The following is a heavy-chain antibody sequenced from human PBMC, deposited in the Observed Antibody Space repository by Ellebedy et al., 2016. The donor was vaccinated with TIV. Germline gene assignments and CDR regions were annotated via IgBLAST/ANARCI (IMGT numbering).Heavy chain of an antibody. J-gene: IGHJ4*02. CDR3: ARGRIGGNLDFDY. V-gene: IGHV4-61*08. CDR2: IYYSGST. Sequence: SETLSLTXAVSGGSISSGGYYWSWIRQPPGKGLEWIGYIYYSGSTNYNPSLKSRVTISVDTSKNQFSLQLNSVTPEDTAVYYCARGRIGGNLDFDYWGQGTLVTVSS. CDR1: GGSISSGGYY. D-gene: IGHD4-23*01.